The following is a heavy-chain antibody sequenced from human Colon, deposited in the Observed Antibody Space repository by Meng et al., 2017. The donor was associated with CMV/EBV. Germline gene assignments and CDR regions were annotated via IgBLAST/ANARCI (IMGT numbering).Heavy chain of an antibody. V-gene: IGHV3-21*01. J-gene: IGHJ5*02. CDR2: ISSSSSYI. Sequence: GESLKISCAASGFTFSSYRMNWVRQAPGKGLEWVSSISSSSSYIYYADSVKGRFTISRDNAKNSLYLQMNSLRAEDTAVYYCARLPPPRILVSDWFDPWGQGTLVTVSS. D-gene: IGHD3-9*01. CDR1: GFTFSSYR. CDR3: ARLPPPRILVSDWFDP.